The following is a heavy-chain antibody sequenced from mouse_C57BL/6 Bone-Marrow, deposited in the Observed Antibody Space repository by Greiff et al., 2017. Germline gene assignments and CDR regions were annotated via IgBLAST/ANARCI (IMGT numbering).Heavy chain of an antibody. CDR1: GFNIKDDY. CDR2: IDPENGDT. CDR3: TLANWDDY. Sequence: VQLQQSGAELVRPGASVKLSCTASGFNIKDDYMHWVKQRPEQGLEWIGWIDPENGDTEYASKFQGKATITADTSSSTAYLQLSSLTSEDTAVYYCTLANWDDYWGQGTTLTVSS. J-gene: IGHJ2*01. V-gene: IGHV14-4*01. D-gene: IGHD4-1*01.